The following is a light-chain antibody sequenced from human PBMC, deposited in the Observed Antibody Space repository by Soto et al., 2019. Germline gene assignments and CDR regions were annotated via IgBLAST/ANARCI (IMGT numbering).Light chain of an antibody. Sequence: EIVLTQSPATLSCYPGERGTLSCWASQSVTTYLAWYQQKPGQAPRLLIYGASSRATGIPVRFSGSGSGTEFTLIINSLQSEDFAVYYCQQYNNWPITFGQGTRLEIK. J-gene: IGKJ5*01. CDR3: QQYNNWPIT. V-gene: IGKV3D-15*01. CDR2: GAS. CDR1: QSVTTY.